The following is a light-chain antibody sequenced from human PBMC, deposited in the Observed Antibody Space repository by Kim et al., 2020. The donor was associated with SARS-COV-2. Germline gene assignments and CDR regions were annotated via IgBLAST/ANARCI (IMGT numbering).Light chain of an antibody. CDR1: SSNIGSSY. CDR2: RNN. J-gene: IGLJ3*02. V-gene: IGLV1-47*01. CDR3: AAWDDVLSGWV. Sequence: GQRVTFSCAESSSNIGSSYVCWYQQLPGTAPKVLIYRNNQRPSGVPDRFSGSKSGTSASLAISGLRSEDEADYYCAAWDDVLSGWVFGGGTQLTVL.